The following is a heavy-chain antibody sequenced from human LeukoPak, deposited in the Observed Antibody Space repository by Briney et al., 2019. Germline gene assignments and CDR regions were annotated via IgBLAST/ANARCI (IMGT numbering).Heavy chain of an antibody. CDR2: VNPNSGDT. J-gene: IGHJ4*02. Sequence: ASVKVSCKASGYTFTGYYLHWVRQAPGQGLEWMGCVNPNSGDTNYAQKFQGSVTMTRDTSISTVYMELSRLRSDDTAVYYCARQNPHSGSYYFDYWGQGTLVTVSS. V-gene: IGHV1-2*02. D-gene: IGHD1-26*01. CDR3: ARQNPHSGSYYFDY. CDR1: GYTFTGYY.